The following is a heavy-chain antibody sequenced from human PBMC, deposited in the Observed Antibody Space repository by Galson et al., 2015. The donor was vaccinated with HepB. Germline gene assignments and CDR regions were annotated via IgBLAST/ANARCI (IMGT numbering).Heavy chain of an antibody. D-gene: IGHD6-13*01. Sequence: SLRLSCAASGFTFSSYGMHWVRQAPGKGLEWVAVIWYDGSNKYYADSVKGRFTISRDNSKNTLYLQMNSLRAEDTAVYYCAREGSSSWHVGVGYFDYWGQGTLVTVSS. CDR3: AREGSSSWHVGVGYFDY. J-gene: IGHJ4*02. CDR2: IWYDGSNK. CDR1: GFTFSSYG. V-gene: IGHV3-33*08.